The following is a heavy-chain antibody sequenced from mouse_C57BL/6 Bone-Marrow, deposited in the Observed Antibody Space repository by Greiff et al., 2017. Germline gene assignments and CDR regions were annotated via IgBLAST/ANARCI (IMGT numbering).Heavy chain of an antibody. D-gene: IGHD2-3*01. CDR3: ARELRWSYLDY. V-gene: IGHV1-81*01. CDR2: IYPRNGNT. Sequence: VQLVESGAELARPGASVKLSCKASGYTFTSYGMSWVKQSTGQGLEWIGEIYPRNGNTYYNEKFKGKATLTADKSSSTAYMELRSLTSEDAAVYYCARELRWSYLDYWGRGTTLTVSS. CDR1: GYTFTSYG. J-gene: IGHJ2*01.